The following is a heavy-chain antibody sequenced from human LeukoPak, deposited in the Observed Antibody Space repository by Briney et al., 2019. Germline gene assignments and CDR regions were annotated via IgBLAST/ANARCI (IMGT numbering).Heavy chain of an antibody. Sequence: SETLSLTCAVYGGSFSGYYWSWIRQPPGKGLEWIGEINHSGSTNYNPSLESRVTISVDTSKNQFSLKLSSVTAADTAVYYCARERVGYFLYYFDYWGQGTLVTVSS. CDR2: INHSGST. CDR1: GGSFSGYY. CDR3: ARERVGYFLYYFDY. V-gene: IGHV4-34*01. D-gene: IGHD2-15*01. J-gene: IGHJ4*02.